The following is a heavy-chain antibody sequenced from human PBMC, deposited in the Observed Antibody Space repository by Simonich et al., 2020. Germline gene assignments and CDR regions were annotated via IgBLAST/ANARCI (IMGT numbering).Heavy chain of an antibody. CDR2: SNPNRGGT. CDR3: ARDRAARYYYYYYMDV. V-gene: IGHV1-2*02. D-gene: IGHD6-6*01. J-gene: IGHJ6*03. Sequence: QVQLVQSGAEVKKPGASVKVSCKASGYTFTGYYMHWVRQAPGQGLGWMGWSNPNRGGTNYAQKFQGRGNMTRDTSISTAYMELSRLRSDDTAVYYCARDRAARYYYYYYMDVWGKGTTVTVSS. CDR1: GYTFTGYY.